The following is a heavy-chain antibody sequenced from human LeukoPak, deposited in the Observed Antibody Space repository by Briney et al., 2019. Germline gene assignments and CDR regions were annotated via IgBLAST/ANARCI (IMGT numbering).Heavy chain of an antibody. CDR1: GGTFSSYA. CDR3: ARVGSSASDY. CDR2: IIPILGIA. D-gene: IGHD6-19*01. J-gene: IGHJ4*02. V-gene: IGHV1-69*10. Sequence: ASVKVSCKASGGTFSSYAISWVRQAPGQGLEWMGGIIPILGIANYAQKFQGRVTITADKSTSTAYMELSSLRSEDTAVYYCARVGSSASDYWGQGTLVTVSS.